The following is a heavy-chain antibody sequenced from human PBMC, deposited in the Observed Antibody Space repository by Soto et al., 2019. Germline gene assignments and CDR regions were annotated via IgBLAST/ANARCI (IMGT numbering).Heavy chain of an antibody. D-gene: IGHD4-4*01. Sequence: PGESLKISCKGSGYSFTSYWIGWVRQMPGKGLEWMGIIYPGDSDTRYSPSFQGQVTISADKSISTAYLQWSSLKASDTAMYYCARHQASSNYGYYYYYMDVWGKGTTVTVSS. CDR1: GYSFTSYW. CDR2: IYPGDSDT. V-gene: IGHV5-51*01. J-gene: IGHJ6*03. CDR3: ARHQASSNYGYYYYYMDV.